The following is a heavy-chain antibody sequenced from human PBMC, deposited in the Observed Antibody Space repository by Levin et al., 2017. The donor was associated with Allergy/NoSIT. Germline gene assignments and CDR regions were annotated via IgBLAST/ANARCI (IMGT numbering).Heavy chain of an antibody. CDR1: GGSFSGYY. CDR2: INHSGST. CDR3: ARRHQLLWYRSGGYFDY. J-gene: IGHJ4*02. V-gene: IGHV4-34*01. Sequence: PSETLSLTCAVYGGSFSGYYWSWIRQPPGKGLEWIGEINHSGSTNYNPSLKSRVTISVDTSKNQFSLKLSSVTAADTAVYYCARRHQLLWYRSGGYFDYWGQGTLVTVSS. D-gene: IGHD2-2*01.